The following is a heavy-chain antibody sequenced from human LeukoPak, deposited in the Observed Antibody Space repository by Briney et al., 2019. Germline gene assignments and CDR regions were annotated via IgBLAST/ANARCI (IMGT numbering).Heavy chain of an antibody. Sequence: SETLSLTCTVSGASINSDTYYWGWIRHPPGKGLEWIGTPSHSRSAYYNSYLRSRITMSLATSENQLSLKLYSVTAADTAIYYCARYQTGTMFAVWGQGTLVTVSS. CDR3: ARYQTGTMFAV. CDR1: GASINSDTYY. D-gene: IGHD1/OR15-1a*01. V-gene: IGHV4-39*07. CDR2: PSHSRSA. J-gene: IGHJ4*02.